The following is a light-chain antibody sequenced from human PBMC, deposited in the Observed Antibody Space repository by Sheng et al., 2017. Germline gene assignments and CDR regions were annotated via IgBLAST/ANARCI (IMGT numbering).Light chain of an antibody. V-gene: IGKV3-15*01. Sequence: EIVMTQSPATLSVSPGERATLSCGASQSVGSDLAWYQQKPGQAPRLLIYAASTRATGVPARFSGSGSGTEFTLTISSLQSEDFAVYHCQQYNNWPPWTFGQGTKVEIK. CDR3: QQYNNWPPWT. CDR1: QSVGSD. CDR2: AAS. J-gene: IGKJ1*01.